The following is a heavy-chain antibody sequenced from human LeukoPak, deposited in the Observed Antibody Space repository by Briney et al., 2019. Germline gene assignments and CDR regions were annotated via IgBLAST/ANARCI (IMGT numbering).Heavy chain of an antibody. D-gene: IGHD4-17*01. J-gene: IGHJ4*02. Sequence: AGGSLRLSCAASGFTFSSYWMSWVRQAPGKGLEWVANIKQDGSDKYYVDSVKGGFTISRDNAKNSLYLQMNSLRAEDTAVYYCAREPYGDFFDYWGQGTLVTVSS. CDR3: AREPYGDFFDY. CDR1: GFTFSSYW. CDR2: IKQDGSDK. V-gene: IGHV3-7*03.